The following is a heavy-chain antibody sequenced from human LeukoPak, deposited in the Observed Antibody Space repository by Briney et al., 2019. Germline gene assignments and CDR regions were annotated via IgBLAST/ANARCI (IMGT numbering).Heavy chain of an antibody. CDR2: INHCGST. CDR1: GGSFSGYY. CDR3: ASSTTVSDFDY. Sequence: SETLSLTCAVYGGSFSGYYWSWIRQPPGKGLEWIGEINHCGSTNYNPSLKSRVTISVDTSKNQFSLKLSSVTAADTAVYYCASSTTVSDFDYWGQGTLVTVSS. V-gene: IGHV4-34*01. D-gene: IGHD4-17*01. J-gene: IGHJ4*02.